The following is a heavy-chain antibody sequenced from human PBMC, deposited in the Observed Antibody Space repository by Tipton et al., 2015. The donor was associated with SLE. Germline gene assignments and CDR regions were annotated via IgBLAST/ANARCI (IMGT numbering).Heavy chain of an antibody. CDR3: ARERGSWREDAFDI. CDR2: IYYSGST. CDR1: GGSISSGGYY. D-gene: IGHD2-15*01. Sequence: TLSLTCTVSGGSISSGGYYWSWIRQHPGKGLEWIGYIYYSGSTYYNPSLKSRVTISVDTSKNQFSLKLSSVTAADTAVYYCARERGSWREDAFDIWGQGTMVTVSS. J-gene: IGHJ3*02. V-gene: IGHV4-31*03.